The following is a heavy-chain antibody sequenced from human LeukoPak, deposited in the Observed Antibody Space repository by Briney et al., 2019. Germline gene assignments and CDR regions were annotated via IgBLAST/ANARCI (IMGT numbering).Heavy chain of an antibody. V-gene: IGHV1-69*01. CDR3: AKEGDTALVTGYFDL. CDR1: GGTFGSYV. Sequence: SVKVSCKASGGTFGSYVISWVRQAPGQGLEWMGGIIPIFGTAHYAQKFQGRLTITADESTSTVYMEMSSLRSEDAAMYYCAKEGDTALVTGYFDLWGRGTLVTISA. D-gene: IGHD5-18*01. J-gene: IGHJ2*01. CDR2: IIPIFGTA.